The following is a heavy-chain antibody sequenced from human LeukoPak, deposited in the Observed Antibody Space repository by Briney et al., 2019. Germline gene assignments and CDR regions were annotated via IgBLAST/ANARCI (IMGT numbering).Heavy chain of an antibody. CDR1: GFTFDDYA. J-gene: IGHJ4*02. CDR2: ISWNSGNI. Sequence: PGGSLRLSCAASGFTFDDYAMHWVRQAPGKGLEWVSGISWNSGNIGYADSVKGRFTISRDNAKNSLYLQMNSLRAEDTALYYCAKGGSWDYDFWSGYPLYYFDYWGQGTLVTVSS. CDR3: AKGGSWDYDFWSGYPLYYFDY. V-gene: IGHV3-9*01. D-gene: IGHD3-3*01.